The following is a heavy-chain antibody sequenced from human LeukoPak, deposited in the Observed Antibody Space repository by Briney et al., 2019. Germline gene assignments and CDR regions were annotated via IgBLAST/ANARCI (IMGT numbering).Heavy chain of an antibody. CDR1: GFIVSANY. CDR2: IYSGGST. Sequence: GGSLRLSCAASGFIVSANYMSWVRQAPGKGLEWVSVIYSGGSTYYADSVKGRFTISRDSSKNTLYLQMNSLRAGDTAVYYRARGLGMGDYYYYGMDVWGQGTTVTVSS. V-gene: IGHV3-53*01. CDR3: ARGLGMGDYYYYGMDV. D-gene: IGHD7-27*01. J-gene: IGHJ6*02.